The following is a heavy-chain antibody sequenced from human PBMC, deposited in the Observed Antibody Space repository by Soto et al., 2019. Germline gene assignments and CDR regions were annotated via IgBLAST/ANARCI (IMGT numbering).Heavy chain of an antibody. J-gene: IGHJ4*02. CDR3: AREASSGWSYYFDY. CDR1: GGSISSYY. D-gene: IGHD6-19*01. V-gene: IGHV4-59*01. CDR2: IYYSGTT. Sequence: PSETLSLTCTVSGGSISSYYWSWIRQPPGKGLEWIGYIYYSGTTNYNPSLKSRVTISVDTSEDHFSLKLTSVTAADTAVYYCAREASSGWSYYFDYWGQGILVTVSS.